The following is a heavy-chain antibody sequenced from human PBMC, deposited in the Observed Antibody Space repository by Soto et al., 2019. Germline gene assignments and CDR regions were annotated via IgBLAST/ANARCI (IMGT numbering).Heavy chain of an antibody. V-gene: IGHV4-59*01. CDR3: ARLSGPLTPLDY. Sequence: SETLSLTCTVSGGSISSYYWSWIRQPPGKGLEWIGYIYYSGSTDYNPSLKSRVTISVDTSKNQFSLKLCSVTAADTAVYYCARLSGPLTPLDYWGQGTLVTVSS. J-gene: IGHJ4*02. CDR1: GGSISSYY. CDR2: IYYSGST. D-gene: IGHD6-19*01.